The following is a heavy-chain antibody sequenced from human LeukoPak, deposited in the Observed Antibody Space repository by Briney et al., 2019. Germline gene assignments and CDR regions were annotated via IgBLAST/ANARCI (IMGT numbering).Heavy chain of an antibody. J-gene: IGHJ4*02. V-gene: IGHV4-59*08. CDR2: IYYSGST. CDR1: GGSISSYY. CDR3: ARGRHHFDY. Sequence: PSETLSLTCTVSGGSISSYYWSWIRQPPGKGLEWIGYIYYSGSTNYNPSLKSRVTISVDTSKNQFSLKLSSVTAADTAVYYCARGRHHFDYWGQGTLVTVSS.